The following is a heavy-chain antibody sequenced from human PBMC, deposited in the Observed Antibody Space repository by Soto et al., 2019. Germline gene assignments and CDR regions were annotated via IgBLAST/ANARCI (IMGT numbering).Heavy chain of an antibody. CDR2: IYSGGST. J-gene: IGHJ4*02. Sequence: GGSLRLSCAASGFTVSSNYMSWVRQAPGKGLEWVSAIYSGGSTYYADSVKGRFTISRDNSKNTLYLQMNSLRAEDTAVYYCAREGAPDPYYFDYWGQGTLVTVSS. CDR1: GFTVSSNY. V-gene: IGHV3-66*01. D-gene: IGHD3-16*01. CDR3: AREGAPDPYYFDY.